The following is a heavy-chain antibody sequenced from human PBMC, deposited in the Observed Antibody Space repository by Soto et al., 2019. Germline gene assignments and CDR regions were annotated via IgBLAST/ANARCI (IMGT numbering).Heavy chain of an antibody. CDR1: GFTFSSYS. V-gene: IGHV3-48*02. D-gene: IGHD5-18*01. CDR2: ISSSSSTI. J-gene: IGHJ4*02. CDR3: ARATYSYGDKFVFKDYFDY. Sequence: GSQRLSCAASGFTFSSYSMHWLRQAPGTGLEWVSYISSSSSTIYYVESVRGRFTISRDNAKNSLYLQMNRLRDEDTAVYYCARATYSYGDKFVFKDYFDYWGEGTLVTVSS.